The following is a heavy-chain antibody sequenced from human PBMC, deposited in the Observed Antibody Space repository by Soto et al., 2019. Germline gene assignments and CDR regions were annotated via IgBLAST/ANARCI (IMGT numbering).Heavy chain of an antibody. J-gene: IGHJ4*02. CDR1: GYTFTNYG. V-gene: IGHV1-18*01. Sequence: QVQLVQSGAEVKKPGASVKVSCKAPGYTFTNYGISWVRQAPGQGLEWMGWISAYNGNTNYAQKLQGRVTMTTDTXXXXXXXXXXXXXXXXXXXXXXXXXXXXXXXXGQGTLVTVSS. CDR3: XXXXXXXXX. CDR2: ISAYNGNT.